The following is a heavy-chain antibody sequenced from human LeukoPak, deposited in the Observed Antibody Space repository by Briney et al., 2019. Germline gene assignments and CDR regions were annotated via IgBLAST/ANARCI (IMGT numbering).Heavy chain of an antibody. V-gene: IGHV1-2*02. CDR1: GYTFTGYY. CDR2: INPNSGGT. J-gene: IGHJ4*02. D-gene: IGHD1-26*01. CDR3: ARVLSPWVGATVERYFDY. Sequence: ASVKVSCKASGYTFTGYYMHWVRQAPGQGLEWMGWINPNSGGTNYAQKFQGRVTMTRDTSISTAYMELSRLRSDDTAVYYCARVLSPWVGATVERYFDYWGQGTLVTVSS.